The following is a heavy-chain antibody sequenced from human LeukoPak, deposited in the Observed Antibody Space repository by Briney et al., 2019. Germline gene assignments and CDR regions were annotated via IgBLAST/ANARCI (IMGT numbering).Heavy chain of an antibody. CDR3: ARRSGSSYDAFDI. Sequence: SETLSLTCTVSGGSISSYHRSWIRQPPGKGLEWIGYIYYSGSTNYNPSLKSRITISVDTSKNQFSLKLSSVTAADTAVYYCARRSGSSYDAFDIWGQGTMVTVSS. J-gene: IGHJ3*02. CDR1: GGSISSYH. CDR2: IYYSGST. D-gene: IGHD1-26*01. V-gene: IGHV4-59*01.